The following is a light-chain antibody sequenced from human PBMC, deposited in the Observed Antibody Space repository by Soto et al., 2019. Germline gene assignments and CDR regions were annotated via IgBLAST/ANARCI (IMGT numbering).Light chain of an antibody. J-gene: IGKJ1*01. V-gene: IGKV3-15*01. CDR1: QSVSSN. CDR3: QQYKNWQGT. Sequence: EIVMTQSPATLSVSPGERVTLSCRASQSVSSNLAWYQQKPGQAPRLLIYGASTRATDIPARFSGSGSGTEFTLTNSSLQSEDFAVYHCQQYKNWQGTFGQGTKVEIK. CDR2: GAS.